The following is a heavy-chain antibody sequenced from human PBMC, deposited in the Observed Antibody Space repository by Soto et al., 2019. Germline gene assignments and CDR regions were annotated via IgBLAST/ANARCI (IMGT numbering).Heavy chain of an antibody. CDR3: AHHPACSRSRGT. CDR1: GFSLGDFGEG. D-gene: IGHD3-10*02. V-gene: IGHV2-5*01. J-gene: IGHJ5*02. CDR2: IYWNDDA. Sequence: QITLEESGPTLVKPTQTLTLTCSFSGFSLGDFGEGVGWVRQPPGEALEWLALIYWNDDARYNPSLESTLTISNDTSNHPVPLPITNMDPLDPATYHCAHHPACSRSRGTCGQGTLVTVSS.